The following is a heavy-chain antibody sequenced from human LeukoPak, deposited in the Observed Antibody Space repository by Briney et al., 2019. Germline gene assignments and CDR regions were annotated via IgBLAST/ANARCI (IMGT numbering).Heavy chain of an antibody. J-gene: IGHJ4*02. CDR2: ISGNAGDI. CDR1: GFSFGGHY. Sequence: GGSLRLSCAASGFSFGGHYMSWMRQAPGKGPEWISYISGNAGDIAYADSVKGRFTISRDNAKNSLHLQMNSLRVEDTAVYHCVRHAGRAGGQWGQGTLIAVSS. CDR3: VRHAGRAGGQ. D-gene: IGHD3-10*01. V-gene: IGHV3-11*01.